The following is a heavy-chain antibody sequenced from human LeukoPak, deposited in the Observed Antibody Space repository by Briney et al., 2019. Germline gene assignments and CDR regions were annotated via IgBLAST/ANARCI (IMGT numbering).Heavy chain of an antibody. CDR1: GGSITSGRYY. Sequence: SETLPLTCSVSGGSITSGRYYWTWIRQYPEKGLEWIGYSYYSGSTHFKSSLKSRATISLDKFKNQFSLNLTSATAADTAVYYCARATYDLLTGYYLDSWGQGTLVTVSS. CDR2: SYYSGST. D-gene: IGHD3-9*01. CDR3: ARATYDLLTGYYLDS. V-gene: IGHV4-31*03. J-gene: IGHJ4*02.